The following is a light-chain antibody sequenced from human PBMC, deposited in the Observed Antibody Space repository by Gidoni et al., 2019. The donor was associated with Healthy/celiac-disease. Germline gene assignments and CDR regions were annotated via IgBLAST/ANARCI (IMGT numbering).Light chain of an antibody. V-gene: IGKV3-15*01. Sequence: ELVTTQSPATLSVLPGERATRSCRASQSVSSNLVWYQQKPGQAPRLLIYGASTRATGIPARFSSSRSGTEFTLTISSLQSEDFAVYYCQQYNNWPPYTFGQGTKLEIK. J-gene: IGKJ2*01. CDR1: QSVSSN. CDR2: GAS. CDR3: QQYNNWPPYT.